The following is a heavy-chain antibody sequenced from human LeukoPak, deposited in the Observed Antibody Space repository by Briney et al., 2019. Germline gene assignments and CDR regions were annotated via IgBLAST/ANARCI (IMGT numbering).Heavy chain of an antibody. CDR1: GYTFTSYD. D-gene: IGHD2-2*02. J-gene: IGHJ6*03. V-gene: IGHV1-8*01. Sequence: ASVKVSCKASGYTFTSYDINWVRQATGQGLEWMGWMNPNSGNTGYAQKFQGRVTMTRNTSISTAYMELSSLRSEDTAVYYCARGSCSSTSCYIGAGYYYYYYMDVWGKGTTVTVSS. CDR2: MNPNSGNT. CDR3: ARGSCSSTSCYIGAGYYYYYYMDV.